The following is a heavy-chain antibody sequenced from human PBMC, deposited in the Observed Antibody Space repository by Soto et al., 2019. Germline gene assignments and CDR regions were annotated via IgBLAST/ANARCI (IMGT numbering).Heavy chain of an antibody. CDR1: GFTLRSYG. D-gene: IGHD6-13*01. CDR2: ISFDGSNE. V-gene: IGHV3-30*18. CDR3: TKDRDRGTSSWYGFDY. Sequence: VQLEESGGGVVQPGTSLRLSCAASGFTLRSYGMHWVRQAPGKGLEWVAFISFDGSNEYYGDSVKGRFTISRDNSKNTLFLQMNSLRAEDTAVYYCTKDRDRGTSSWYGFDYCGQGTLVTVSS. J-gene: IGHJ4*02.